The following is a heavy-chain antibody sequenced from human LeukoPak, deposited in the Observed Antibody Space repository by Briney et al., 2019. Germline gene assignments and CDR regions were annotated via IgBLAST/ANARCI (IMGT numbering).Heavy chain of an antibody. D-gene: IGHD3-10*01. CDR1: GNIFTSSY. Sequence: ASVKVSCKASGNIFTSSYTHWVRQAPGQGLEWMGVINPSDGTRNYAQKFQGRVTMTRDMSTSTAYMDLSSLRSEDTAVYYCARLAWFGELSGFDPWGQGTLVTVSS. CDR2: INPSDGTR. CDR3: ARLAWFGELSGFDP. V-gene: IGHV1-46*01. J-gene: IGHJ5*02.